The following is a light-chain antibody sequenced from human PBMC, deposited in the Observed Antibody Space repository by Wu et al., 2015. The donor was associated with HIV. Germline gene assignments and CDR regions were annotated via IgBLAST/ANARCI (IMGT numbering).Light chain of an antibody. V-gene: IGKV3-15*01. CDR1: ESVRNGY. CDR2: GAS. Sequence: IVLTQSPGNVSVSPGARVILSCRASESVRNGYLAWYQRRPGQAPRVLILGASTRAIGIPARFAGSGSGTEFTLTISNLQYEDFAVYYCQQYTNWPASTFGQGTRV. CDR3: QQYTNWPAST. J-gene: IGKJ1*01.